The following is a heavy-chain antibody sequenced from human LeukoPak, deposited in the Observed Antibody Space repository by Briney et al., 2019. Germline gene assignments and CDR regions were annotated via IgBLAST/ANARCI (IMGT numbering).Heavy chain of an antibody. D-gene: IGHD2-15*01. J-gene: IGHJ4*02. CDR2: ISSSSSSI. V-gene: IGHV3-21*01. CDR3: ARDQGTPGPSYFDS. Sequence: GGSLRLSCAASGFTFSSSAMTWVRQAPGKGLEWVSCISSSSSSIYYGDSVKGRFTISRDNAKNSLYLQMNSLRAEDTAVYYCARDQGTPGPSYFDSWGQGTLVTVSS. CDR1: GFTFSSSA.